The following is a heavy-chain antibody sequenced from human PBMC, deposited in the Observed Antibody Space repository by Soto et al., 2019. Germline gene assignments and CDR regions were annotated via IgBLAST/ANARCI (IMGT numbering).Heavy chain of an antibody. V-gene: IGHV1-18*01. CDR3: ARESSSSCHDY. Sequence: QVQLVQSGAEVKKPGASVKVSCKASGYTFTSYGISWVRQAPGQGLDWMGWISAYNGNTNYAQKLQGRVTTTTDTSTSTAYMELRSVRSDDTAVYYCARESSSSCHDYWGQGTLVTVSS. D-gene: IGHD6-13*01. CDR2: ISAYNGNT. J-gene: IGHJ4*02. CDR1: GYTFTSYG.